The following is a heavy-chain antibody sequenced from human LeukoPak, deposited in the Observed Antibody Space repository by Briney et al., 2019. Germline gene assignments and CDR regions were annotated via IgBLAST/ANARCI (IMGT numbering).Heavy chain of an antibody. D-gene: IGHD3-9*01. CDR3: ARGLLRYLNYFDY. CDR1: GFTFSSYS. J-gene: IGHJ4*02. V-gene: IGHV3-48*04. CDR2: ISSSGSTI. Sequence: PGGSLRLSCAASGFTFSSYSMNWVRQAPGKGLEWVSYISSSGSTIYYADSVKGRFTISRDNAKNSLYLQMNSLRAEDTAVYYCARGLLRYLNYFDYWGQGTLVTVSS.